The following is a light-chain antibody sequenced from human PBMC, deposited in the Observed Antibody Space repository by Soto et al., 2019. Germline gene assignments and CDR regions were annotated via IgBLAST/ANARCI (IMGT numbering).Light chain of an antibody. V-gene: IGLV1-47*01. CDR3: ASWYDSLSGVI. CDR1: SSNIGRNY. Sequence: QSVLTQPPSASGTPGQRVTISCTGSSSNIGRNYVYWYQQLPGTAPKLLIFSNTQRPSGVPDRFSGSKSGSSASLAISGLRSEDEADYYCASWYDSLSGVIFGGGTKLTVL. CDR2: SNT. J-gene: IGLJ2*01.